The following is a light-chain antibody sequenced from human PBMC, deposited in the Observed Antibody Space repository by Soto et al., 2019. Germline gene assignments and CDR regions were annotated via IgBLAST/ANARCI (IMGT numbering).Light chain of an antibody. V-gene: IGKV3-20*01. Sequence: EIVLTQSPDTLSLSPGERATISCRASQSVSSALLAWYQQKPGQAPRLLIYRASTRATGIPDRFTGSGSGTEFTLTISRREPEDFAVYYCQHYESSPLTFGGGTKVEIK. CDR1: QSVSSAL. CDR2: RAS. CDR3: QHYESSPLT. J-gene: IGKJ4*01.